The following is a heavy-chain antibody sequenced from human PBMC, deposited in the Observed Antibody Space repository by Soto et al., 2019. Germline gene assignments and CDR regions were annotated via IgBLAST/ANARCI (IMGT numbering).Heavy chain of an antibody. CDR2: INLRGGTT. CDR3: ARGPEDSDVPRWDY. D-gene: IGHD1-26*01. CDR1: GYNFNQYY. V-gene: IGHV1-46*02. Sequence: QVQLMQSGAEVRKPGASVRLSCETSGYNFNQYYIHWVRQAPGQGLERMGIINLRGGTTEYAQKFRGRITVTGNTSTKTAFMELRSLRSEDTAMYFCARGPEDSDVPRWDYWGQGTLVTVSS. J-gene: IGHJ4*02.